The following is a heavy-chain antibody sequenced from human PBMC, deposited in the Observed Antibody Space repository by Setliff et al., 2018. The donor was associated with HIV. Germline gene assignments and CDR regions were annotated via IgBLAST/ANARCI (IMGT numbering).Heavy chain of an antibody. CDR2: INHSGTT. Sequence: SETLSLTCAVYGGSFSGYYWTWIRQPPGRGLEWIGEINHSGTTNYNPSLKSRVTISVDTSKNQFSLKLSSVTAADTAVYYCARDPYGITTRDWYFDLWGRGTLVTVSS. CDR1: GGSFSGYY. J-gene: IGHJ2*01. D-gene: IGHD3-10*01. V-gene: IGHV4-34*01. CDR3: ARDPYGITTRDWYFDL.